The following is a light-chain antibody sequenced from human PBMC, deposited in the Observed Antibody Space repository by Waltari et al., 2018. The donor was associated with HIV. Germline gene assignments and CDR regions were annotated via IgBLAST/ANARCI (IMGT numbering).Light chain of an antibody. Sequence: EIVLTQSPATLSLSPGERATLSCGASQSVSSYLAWYQQKPGQAHRLLIYDASNRATGSPARFSVSGSGTYFTLTISSLEPEDFAVYYCQQRSNWPPFTFGPGTKVDI. CDR3: QQRSNWPPFT. V-gene: IGKV3-11*01. CDR1: QSVSSY. CDR2: DAS. J-gene: IGKJ3*01.